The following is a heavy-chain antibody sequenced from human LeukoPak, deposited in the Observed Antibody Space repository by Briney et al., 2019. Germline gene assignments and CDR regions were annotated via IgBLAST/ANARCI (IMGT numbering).Heavy chain of an antibody. CDR1: GDSISSRSCY. J-gene: IGHJ5*02. V-gene: IGHV4-39*07. D-gene: IGHD3-3*01. CDR3: ARGEIRFLEWLS. Sequence: SETLSLTCTVSGDSISSRSCYWGWIRQPPGKGLEWIGSIYYSGSTYYNPSLKSRVTISVNTSKNQFSLKLSSVTAADTAVYYCARGEIRFLEWLSWGQGTLVTVSS. CDR2: IYYSGST.